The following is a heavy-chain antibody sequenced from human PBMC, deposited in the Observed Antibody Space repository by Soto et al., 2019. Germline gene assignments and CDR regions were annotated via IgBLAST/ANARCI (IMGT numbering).Heavy chain of an antibody. J-gene: IGHJ6*02. Sequence: ASVKVSCKASGGTFSSYAISWVRQAPGQGLEWMGGIIPIFGTANYAQKFQGRVTITADESTSTAYMELSSLRSEDTAVYYCAREYCTNGVCYIGFTSYYYYYGMDVWGQGTTVTVSS. D-gene: IGHD2-8*01. CDR2: IIPIFGTA. CDR3: AREYCTNGVCYIGFTSYYYYYGMDV. CDR1: GGTFSSYA. V-gene: IGHV1-69*13.